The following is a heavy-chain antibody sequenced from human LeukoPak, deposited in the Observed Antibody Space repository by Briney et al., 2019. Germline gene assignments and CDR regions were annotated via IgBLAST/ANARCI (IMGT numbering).Heavy chain of an antibody. V-gene: IGHV3-48*04. Sequence: GGSLRLSCAASGFTFSSYSMNWVRQAPGKGLEWVSYISSSSSTILYADSVKGRFTISRDNAKNSLYLQMNSLRAEDTAMYYCATAPYDILTGYSPYYFESWGQGTLVTVSS. D-gene: IGHD3-9*01. J-gene: IGHJ4*02. CDR3: ATAPYDILTGYSPYYFES. CDR1: GFTFSSYS. CDR2: ISSSSSTI.